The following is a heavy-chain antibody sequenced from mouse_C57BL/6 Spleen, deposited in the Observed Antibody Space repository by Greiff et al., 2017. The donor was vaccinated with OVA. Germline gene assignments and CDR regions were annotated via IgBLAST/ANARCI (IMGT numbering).Heavy chain of an antibody. J-gene: IGHJ1*03. D-gene: IGHD1-1*01. CDR1: GYTFTSYW. CDR2: IYPGSGST. Sequence: QVQLKQPGAELVKPGASVKMSCKASGYTFTSYWITWVKQRPGQGLEWIGDIYPGSGSTNYNEKFKSKATLTVDTSSSTAYMQLSSLTSEDSAVYYCARREITTDWYFDVWGTGTTVTVSS. V-gene: IGHV1-55*01. CDR3: ARREITTDWYFDV.